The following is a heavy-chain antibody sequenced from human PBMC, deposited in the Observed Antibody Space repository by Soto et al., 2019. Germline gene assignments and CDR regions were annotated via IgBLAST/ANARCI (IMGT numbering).Heavy chain of an antibody. J-gene: IGHJ4*02. Sequence: ASVKVSCKASGYTFTGYYMHWVRQAPGQGLEWMGWINPNSGGTNYAQKFQGWVTMTRDTSISTAYMELSRLRSDDTAVYYCARSYGSGGSCYRPYDYWGKGTLVTVSS. CDR3: ARSYGSGGSCYRPYDY. V-gene: IGHV1-2*04. CDR2: INPNSGGT. CDR1: GYTFTGYY. D-gene: IGHD2-15*01.